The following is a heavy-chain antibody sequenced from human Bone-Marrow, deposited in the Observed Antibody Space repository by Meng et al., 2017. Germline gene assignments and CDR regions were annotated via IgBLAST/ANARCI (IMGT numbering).Heavy chain of an antibody. J-gene: IGHJ4*02. D-gene: IGHD4-17*01. CDR1: GFTFSSYD. CDR2: IGTAGDT. V-gene: IGHV3-13*01. Sequence: GGSLRLSCAASGFTFSSYDMHWVRQATGKGLEWVSAIGTAGDTYYPGSVKGRFTISRDNSKNTLYLQMNSLRAEDTAVYYCARGLNGLLTTVTNPDYWGQGTLVTVSS. CDR3: ARGLNGLLTTVTNPDY.